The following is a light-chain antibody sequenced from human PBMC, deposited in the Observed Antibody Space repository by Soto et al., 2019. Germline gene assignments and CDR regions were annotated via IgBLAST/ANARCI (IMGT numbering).Light chain of an antibody. CDR3: QHYGRSPSVT. J-gene: IGKJ3*01. Sequence: EIVLTQSPGTLSLSPGERATLSCRASQSVSSSYLAWYQQKPGQAPRLLIYGASSRATGIPDRFSGSGSGTDFTLTIISLEPEDFALYYCQHYGRSPSVTVGPGTKVDIK. CDR2: GAS. V-gene: IGKV3-20*01. CDR1: QSVSSSY.